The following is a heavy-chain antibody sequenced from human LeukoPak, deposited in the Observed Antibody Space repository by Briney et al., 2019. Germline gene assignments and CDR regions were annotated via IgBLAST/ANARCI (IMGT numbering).Heavy chain of an antibody. V-gene: IGHV3-43*01. J-gene: IGHJ3*02. D-gene: IGHD5-18*01. CDR3: AKDAAMATGAFDI. Sequence: GGSLRLSCAASGFTFDDYTMHWVRQAPGKGLEWVSLISWDGGSTYYTDSVKGRFTISRNNSKNSLYLQMNSLRTEDTALYYCAKDAAMATGAFDIWGQGTMVTVSS. CDR2: ISWDGGST. CDR1: GFTFDDYT.